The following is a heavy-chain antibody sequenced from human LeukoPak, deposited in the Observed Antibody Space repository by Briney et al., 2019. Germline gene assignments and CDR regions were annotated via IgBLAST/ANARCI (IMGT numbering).Heavy chain of an antibody. CDR1: GGSISSYY. Sequence: PSETLTLTCTVSGGSISSYYWSWIRQPPGKGLEWIGYIYYSGSTNYNPSLKSRVTISVDTSKNQFSLKLSSVTAADTAVYYCAREGKNGRDFDYWGQGTLVTVSS. J-gene: IGHJ4*02. D-gene: IGHD3-10*02. CDR2: IYYSGST. V-gene: IGHV4-59*01. CDR3: AREGKNGRDFDY.